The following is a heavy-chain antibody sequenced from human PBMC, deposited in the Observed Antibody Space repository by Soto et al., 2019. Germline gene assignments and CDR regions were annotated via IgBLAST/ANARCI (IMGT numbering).Heavy chain of an antibody. Sequence: SETLSLTCAVSGGSISSSNWWSWVRQPPGKVLEWIGEMYHSGSTNYNPSLKSRVTISVDKSKNQFSLKLSSVTAADTAVYYCARDHRTTYYYDSSGSLGYWGQGTLVTVSS. D-gene: IGHD3-22*01. CDR2: MYHSGST. V-gene: IGHV4-4*02. CDR3: ARDHRTTYYYDSSGSLGY. J-gene: IGHJ4*02. CDR1: GGSISSSNW.